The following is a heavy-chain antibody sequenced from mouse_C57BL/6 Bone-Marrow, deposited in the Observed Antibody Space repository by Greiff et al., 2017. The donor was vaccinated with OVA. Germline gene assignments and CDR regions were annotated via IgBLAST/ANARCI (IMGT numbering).Heavy chain of an antibody. J-gene: IGHJ2*01. CDR2: IYPGSGST. CDR3: ARAPGYYGSSYDIDY. D-gene: IGHD1-1*01. CDR1: GYTFTSYW. Sequence: VQLQQPGAELVKPGASVKMSCKASGYTFTSYWITWVKQRPGQGLEWIGDIYPGSGSTNYNEKFKSKATLTVDTSSSTAYMHLSSLTSEDSAVYYCARAPGYYGSSYDIDYWGQGTTLTVSS. V-gene: IGHV1-55*01.